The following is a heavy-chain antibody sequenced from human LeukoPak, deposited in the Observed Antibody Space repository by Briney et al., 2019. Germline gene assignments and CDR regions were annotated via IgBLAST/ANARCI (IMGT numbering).Heavy chain of an antibody. Sequence: PGGSLRLSCAASGFTFSSYVMSWVRQAPRKGLEWVSAISGSGGSTYYADSVRGRFTISRDNSKSTLYLQMNSLRAQDTPLYYSAKPSSGWTYYFDYWGQGTLVTVSS. CDR3: AKPSSGWTYYFDY. J-gene: IGHJ4*02. V-gene: IGHV3-23*01. CDR2: ISGSGGST. D-gene: IGHD6-19*01. CDR1: GFTFSSYV.